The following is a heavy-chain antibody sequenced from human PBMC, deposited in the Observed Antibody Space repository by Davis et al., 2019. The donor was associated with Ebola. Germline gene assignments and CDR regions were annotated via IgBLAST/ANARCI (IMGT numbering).Heavy chain of an antibody. J-gene: IGHJ4*02. Sequence: GESLKISCAASGFTFDDYTMHWVRQAPGKGLEWVSLISWDGGSTYYADSVKGRFTISRDNSKNSLYLQMNSLRTEDTALYYCAKGGVATTTSPDYWGQGTLVTVSS. CDR2: ISWDGGST. V-gene: IGHV3-43*01. CDR3: AKGGVATTTSPDY. CDR1: GFTFDDYT. D-gene: IGHD5-12*01.